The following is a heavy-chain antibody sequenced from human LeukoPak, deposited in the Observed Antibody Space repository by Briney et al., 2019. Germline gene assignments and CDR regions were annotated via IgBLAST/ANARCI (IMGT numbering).Heavy chain of an antibody. V-gene: IGHV4-59*08. CDR3: ARHRAAHWYFDL. CDR2: IYYSGST. CDR1: GGSISSYY. Sequence: SETLSLTCTVSGGSISSYYWSWIRQPPGKGLEWIGYIYYSGSTNYNPSLKSRVTISVDTSKNQFSLKLSSVTAADTAVYYCARHRAAHWYFDLRGRGTLVTVSS. J-gene: IGHJ2*01.